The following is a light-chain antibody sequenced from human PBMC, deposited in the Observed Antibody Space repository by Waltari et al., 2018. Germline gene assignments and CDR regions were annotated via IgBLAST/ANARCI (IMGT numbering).Light chain of an antibody. Sequence: EFVLRHSVGTVSLSPVFSPTRSCRARQSVGSYLAWYQQKAGQAPRLLIYGASSRAAGIPDRFSGSGSGTDFSLTISRLEPEDFAMYYCQHHESLPVAFGQGTKVEIK. J-gene: IGKJ1*01. V-gene: IGKV3-20*01. CDR1: QSVGSY. CDR2: GAS. CDR3: QHHESLPVA.